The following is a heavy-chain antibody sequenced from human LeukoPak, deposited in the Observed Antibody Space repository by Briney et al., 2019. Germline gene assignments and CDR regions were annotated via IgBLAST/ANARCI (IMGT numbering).Heavy chain of an antibody. CDR2: IYYSGST. CDR3: VRGGSHGPVDY. D-gene: IGHD1-26*01. J-gene: IGHJ4*02. Sequence: PSETLSLTCTVSDDSIVSGVYFWTWIRQDPGKGLEWIGYIYYSGSTYYNPSLKSRVTMSVDTSKNQFSLKLSSMTAADTAVYYCVRGGSHGPVDYWGQGTLVTVSS. CDR1: DDSIVSGVYF. V-gene: IGHV4-31*03.